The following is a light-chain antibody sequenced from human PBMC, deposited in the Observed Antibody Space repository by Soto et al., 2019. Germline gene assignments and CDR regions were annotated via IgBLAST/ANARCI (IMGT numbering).Light chain of an antibody. CDR1: SSDVGDYDF. V-gene: IGLV2-14*01. CDR3: SSFTSTSTLVV. Sequence: QSSLTQPASVSGSPGQSITISCTGSSSDVGDYDFVSWYQQHPGKAPKLIIYEVSDRPSGVSNRFSGSKSGNTASPTISGLQAEDDAHYYCSSFTSTSTLVVFGGGTKLTVL. J-gene: IGLJ2*01. CDR2: EVS.